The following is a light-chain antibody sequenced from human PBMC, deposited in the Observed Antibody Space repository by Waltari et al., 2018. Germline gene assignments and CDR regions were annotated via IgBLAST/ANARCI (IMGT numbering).Light chain of an antibody. J-gene: IGKJ1*01. CDR1: PSLFYSSTNKSY. CDR2: WAS. V-gene: IGKV4-1*01. Sequence: DIVMTQSPDSMAVSLGETAIIQCRSSPSLFYSSTNKSYLTWWQQKPGQPPNLLIYWASTRESGVPDRFTGSGSGTDFSLTISGLQAEDVALYYCHQYYTNSWAFGQGTKVEIK. CDR3: HQYYTNSWA.